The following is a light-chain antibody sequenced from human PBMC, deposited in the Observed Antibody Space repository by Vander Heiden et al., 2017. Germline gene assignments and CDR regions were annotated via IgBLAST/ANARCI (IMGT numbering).Light chain of an antibody. Sequence: DIQMTQSPSAMSASVGDRVTITCRARQGISNYLAWSQQKPGKVPKRLIYAASSLQSGVPSTFSGRGSGTEFTLTISSLQPADIATSSCRQHNTYPYTFGQGSKLEIK. V-gene: IGKV1-17*03. J-gene: IGKJ2*01. CDR1: QGISNY. CDR3: RQHNTYPYT. CDR2: AAS.